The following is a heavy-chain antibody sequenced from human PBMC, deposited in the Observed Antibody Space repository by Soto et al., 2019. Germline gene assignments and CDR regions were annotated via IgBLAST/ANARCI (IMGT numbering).Heavy chain of an antibody. CDR1: GYTFTSYG. D-gene: IGHD6-19*01. Sequence: KVSCKASGYTFTSYGISWVRQAPGQGLEWMGWISAHNGNTNYAQKLQGRVTMTTDTSTSTAYMELRSLRSDDTAVYYCTRVGGAAVGGTTNYYYYGMDVWGQGTTVTVSS. J-gene: IGHJ6*02. V-gene: IGHV1-18*01. CDR3: TRVGGAAVGGTTNYYYYGMDV. CDR2: ISAHNGNT.